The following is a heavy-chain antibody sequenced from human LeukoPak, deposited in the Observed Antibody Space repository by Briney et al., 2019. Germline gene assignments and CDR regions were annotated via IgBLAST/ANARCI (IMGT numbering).Heavy chain of an antibody. D-gene: IGHD2-15*01. V-gene: IGHV3-49*04. CDR2: ITSKAYGGTT. CDR1: GFTFGDYA. CDR3: TRMIYCSGGSCSFDY. J-gene: IGHJ4*02. Sequence: PGGSLRLSCTASGFTFGDYAMTWVRQAPGKGLEWVGFITSKAYGGTTEYAASVKGRFTISRDDSKSIAYLQVNSLKTEHTAVYYCTRMIYCSGGSCSFDYWGQGTLVTVSS.